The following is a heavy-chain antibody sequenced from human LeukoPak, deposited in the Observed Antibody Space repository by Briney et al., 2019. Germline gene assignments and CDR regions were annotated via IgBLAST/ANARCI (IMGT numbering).Heavy chain of an antibody. D-gene: IGHD3-22*01. CDR3: ARVRYDSSGYYYLRLFDY. V-gene: IGHV4-34*01. J-gene: IGHJ4*02. CDR2: INHSGST. CDR1: GGSFSGYC. Sequence: SETLSLTCAVYGGSFSGYCWSWIRQPPGKGLEWIGEINHSGSTNYNPSLKSRVTISVDTSENQFSLKLSSVTAADTAVYYCARVRYDSSGYYYLRLFDYWGRGTLVTVSS.